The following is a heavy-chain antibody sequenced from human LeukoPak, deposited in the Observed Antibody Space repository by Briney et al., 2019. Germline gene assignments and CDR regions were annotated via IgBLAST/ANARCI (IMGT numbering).Heavy chain of an antibody. CDR2: INRDGSRS. J-gene: IGHJ4*02. V-gene: IGHV3-74*01. CDR1: GFTFSNHW. D-gene: IGHD5-18*01. CDR3: ARGGSDTAMAHDY. Sequence: GGSLRLSCAASGFTFSNHWMHWVRQAPGKGLMWVSRINRDGSRSDYADSVKGRFTISRDDAKNTLYLQVNSLRAEDTAVYFCARGGSDTAMAHDYWGQGTLVTVSS.